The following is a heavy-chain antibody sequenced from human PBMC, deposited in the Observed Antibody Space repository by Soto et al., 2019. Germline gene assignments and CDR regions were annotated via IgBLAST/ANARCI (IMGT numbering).Heavy chain of an antibody. V-gene: IGHV1-69*01. D-gene: IGHD6-6*01. CDR1: GGTFSSYA. CDR3: ARETGYSSASGSYCFDP. Sequence: QVQLVQSGAEVKKPGSSVKVSCKASGGTFSSYAISWVRQAPGQGLEWMGGIIPIFGTANYAQKFQGRVTITAVESTRTYYMELSRLRSDDTAVYYCARETGYSSASGSYCFDPWGQGTLVTVSS. CDR2: IIPIFGTA. J-gene: IGHJ5*02.